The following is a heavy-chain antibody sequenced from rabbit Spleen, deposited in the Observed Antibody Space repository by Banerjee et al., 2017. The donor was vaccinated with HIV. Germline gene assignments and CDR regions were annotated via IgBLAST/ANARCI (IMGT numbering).Heavy chain of an antibody. CDR1: GFSFSSSYY. CDR3: ARHSGGGYGFNL. V-gene: IGHV1S45*01. Sequence: QEQLTESGGGLVQPEGSLTLTCKASGFSFSSSYYMCWVRQAPGKGLEWIACIYAGSSGSTYYASWAKGRFTISKTSSTTVTLQMTSLTAADTATYFCARHSGGGYGFNLWGPGTLVTVS. CDR2: IYAGSSGST. D-gene: IGHD8-1*01. J-gene: IGHJ4*01.